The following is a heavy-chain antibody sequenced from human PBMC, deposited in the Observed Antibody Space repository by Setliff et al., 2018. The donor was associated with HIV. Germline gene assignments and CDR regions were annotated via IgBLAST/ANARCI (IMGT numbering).Heavy chain of an antibody. CDR3: ARDFTYDYDSSGPG. J-gene: IGHJ4*02. Sequence: ASVKVSCKTSGYTFTGYYIHWVRQVPGQGLEWMGQINPNTGGTDYAQKFQGRVTMTGDTSISTAYMELSRLRSDDTAVYYCARDFTYDYDSSGPGWGQGTLVTVSS. CDR2: INPNTGGT. CDR1: GYTFTGYY. D-gene: IGHD3-22*01. V-gene: IGHV1-2*06.